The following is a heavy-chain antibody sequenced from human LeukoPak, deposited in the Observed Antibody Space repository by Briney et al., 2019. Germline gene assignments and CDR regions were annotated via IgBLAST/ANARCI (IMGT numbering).Heavy chain of an antibody. CDR3: ARDGSYRCSSTSCPIDY. Sequence: GASVKVSCKASGYTFTSYDINWVRQATGQGLEWMGWMNPNSGNTGYAQKFQGRVTMTRNTSISTAYMELSSLRSEDTAVYYCARDGSYRCSSTSCPIDYWGQGTLVTVSS. CDR2: MNPNSGNT. J-gene: IGHJ4*02. V-gene: IGHV1-8*01. D-gene: IGHD2-2*01. CDR1: GYTFTSYD.